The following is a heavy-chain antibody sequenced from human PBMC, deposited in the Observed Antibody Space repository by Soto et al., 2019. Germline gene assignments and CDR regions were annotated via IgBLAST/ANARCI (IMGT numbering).Heavy chain of an antibody. CDR3: AKDGGSSYYYYVDV. V-gene: IGHV3-23*01. CDR1: GFTFSSYT. CDR2: IGSSGGNT. J-gene: IGHJ6*03. D-gene: IGHD2-15*01. Sequence: EVQLLESGGGLVQPGGSLRLSCAASGFTFSSYTMTWVRQAPGKGLEWIAAIGSSGGNTDYADSVKGRFTISRDNSKNTLDLQMSSLRAEDTAVYYCAKDGGSSYYYYVDVWGKGTTLTVSS.